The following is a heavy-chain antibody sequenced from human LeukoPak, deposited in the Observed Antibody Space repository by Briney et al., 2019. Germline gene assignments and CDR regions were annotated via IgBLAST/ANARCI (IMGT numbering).Heavy chain of an antibody. V-gene: IGHV3-23*01. CDR1: GFTFGDYA. CDR3: ITDPGEWEPI. Sequence: GGSLRLSCTASGFTFGDYAMSWVRQAPGKGLEWVSAISGSGGSTYYADSVKGRFTISRDNSKNTLYLQMNSLKTEDTAVYYCITDPGEWEPIWGQGTMVTVSS. CDR2: ISGSGGST. D-gene: IGHD1-26*01. J-gene: IGHJ3*02.